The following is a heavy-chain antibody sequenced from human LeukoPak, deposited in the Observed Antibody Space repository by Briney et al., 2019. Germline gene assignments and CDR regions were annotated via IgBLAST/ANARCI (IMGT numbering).Heavy chain of an antibody. Sequence: ASVKVSCKASGYTFTNHYMHWVRQAPEQGLEWMGVIDPSGGSTGYAQKFQGRVTMTRDMSTSTVYMELSSLRSEDTAVYYCARVAAEVVGVPGAIGFGWLRRDYYYMDVWGKGTTVIVSS. D-gene: IGHD2-2*02. V-gene: IGHV1-46*01. CDR2: IDPSGGST. CDR3: ARVAAEVVGVPGAIGFGWLRRDYYYMDV. J-gene: IGHJ6*03. CDR1: GYTFTNHY.